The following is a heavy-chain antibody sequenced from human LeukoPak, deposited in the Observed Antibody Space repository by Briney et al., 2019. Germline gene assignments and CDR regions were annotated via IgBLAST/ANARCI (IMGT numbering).Heavy chain of an antibody. V-gene: IGHV4-59*01. Sequence: SETLSLTCTVSGGSINSYYWSWIRQPPGKGLECIGYIHYTGSTNYNPSLKSRVTISVDTSKNQFSLKLSSVTAADTAVYYCARKTYYGSGSYLGYYYYYYMDVWGKGTTVTVSS. D-gene: IGHD3-10*01. CDR2: IHYTGST. CDR3: ARKTYYGSGSYLGYYYYYYMDV. J-gene: IGHJ6*03. CDR1: GGSINSYY.